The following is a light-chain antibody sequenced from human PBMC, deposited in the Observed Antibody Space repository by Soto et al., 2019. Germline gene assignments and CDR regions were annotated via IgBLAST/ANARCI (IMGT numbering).Light chain of an antibody. J-gene: IGLJ2*01. V-gene: IGLV2-14*02. CDR1: SSDVGSYNL. CDR3: SSYSTGSTGVV. Sequence: QSALTQPASVSGSPGQSITMSCTGTSSDVGSYNLVSWYQQHPGKAPKLVIYEVSNRPSGVSNRFSGSKSGYTASLTISGLQAEDEAAYYCSSYSTGSTGVVFGGGTKLTVL. CDR2: EVS.